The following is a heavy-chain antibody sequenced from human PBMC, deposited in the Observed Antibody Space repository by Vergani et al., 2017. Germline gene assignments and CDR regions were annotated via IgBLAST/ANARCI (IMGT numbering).Heavy chain of an antibody. V-gene: IGHV2-5*02. J-gene: IGHJ3*02. CDR1: GGSISSSGVG. CDR2: IYWDDDK. Sequence: QESGPGLVKPSGTLSLTCAVSGGSISSSGVGVGWIRQPPGKALEWLALIYWDDDKRYSPSLKSRLTITKDTSKNQVVLTMTNMDPVDTATYYCAQLYSGYDYAFDIWGQGTMVTVSS. CDR3: AQLYSGYDYAFDI. D-gene: IGHD5-12*01.